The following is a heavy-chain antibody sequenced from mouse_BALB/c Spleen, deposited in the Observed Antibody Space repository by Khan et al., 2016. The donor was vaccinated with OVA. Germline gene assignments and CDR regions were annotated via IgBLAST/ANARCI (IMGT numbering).Heavy chain of an antibody. V-gene: IGHV5-12-1*01. Sequence: EVGLVESGGGLVKPGGSLKLSCAASGFAFSSYDMPWVRQTPEKRLEWVAFISTGGNKTYYPDSLKGRFTFSRDNANNTLYLQMSRLKSEDTAMYYCRKHHYCGGNYYFDYWGQGTPLTVSS. CDR3: RKHHYCGGNYYFDY. D-gene: IGHD1-1*01. CDR2: ISTGGNKT. CDR1: GFAFSSYD. J-gene: IGHJ2*01.